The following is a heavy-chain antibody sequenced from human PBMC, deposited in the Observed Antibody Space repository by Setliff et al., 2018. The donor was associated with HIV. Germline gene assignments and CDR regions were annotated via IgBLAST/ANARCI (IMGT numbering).Heavy chain of an antibody. CDR3: ARDYTLRSDYSETFDY. D-gene: IGHD2-15*01. CDR1: GFPFEDYD. Sequence: PGGSLRLSCAASGFPFEDYDMAWVRQVPGKGLEWVSGIHWKGDRTGYADSVKGRFTISRDNVKKSLYLQMNSLTAEDTALYYCARDYTLRSDYSETFDYWGQGTLVTVSS. CDR2: IHWKGDRT. J-gene: IGHJ4*02. V-gene: IGHV3-20*04.